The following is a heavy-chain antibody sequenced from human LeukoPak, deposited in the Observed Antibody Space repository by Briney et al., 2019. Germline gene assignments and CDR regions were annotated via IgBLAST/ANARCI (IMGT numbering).Heavy chain of an antibody. CDR1: GYTFTSYY. CDR2: INPSGGST. J-gene: IGHJ5*02. CDR3: ARGIGHLGDWFDP. V-gene: IGHV1-46*01. Sequence: GASVKVSCKASGYTFTSYYMHWVRQAPGQGLEWMGIINPSGGSTSYAQKFQGRVTMTRDTSTSTVYMELGSLRPEDTAVYYCARGIGHLGDWFDPWGQGTLVTVSS. D-gene: IGHD3-3*02.